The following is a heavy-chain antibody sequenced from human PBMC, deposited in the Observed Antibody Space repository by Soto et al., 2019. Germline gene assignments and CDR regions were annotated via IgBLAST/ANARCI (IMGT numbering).Heavy chain of an antibody. CDR3: ARAYGYYFDY. Sequence: QVQLQESGPGLVKPSETLSLTCTVSGGSISSYYWSWLRQPPGKGLEWIGYIYYSGSTNYNPSLKSRVTISVDTSKNQFSLKLSSVTAADTAVYYCARAYGYYFDYWGQGTLVTVSS. J-gene: IGHJ4*02. CDR1: GGSISSYY. CDR2: IYYSGST. D-gene: IGHD4-17*01. V-gene: IGHV4-59*01.